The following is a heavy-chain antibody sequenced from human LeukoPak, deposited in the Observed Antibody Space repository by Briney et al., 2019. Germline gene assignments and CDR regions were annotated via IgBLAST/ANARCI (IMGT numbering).Heavy chain of an antibody. Sequence: SETLSPTCAVSDYSISSGYYCGWIRRPPEKGREWIGCIYHSRSTYYDPSLKSRVTISVDTSNNQSSQKLNALTAADTAVYYCARHQWSIAVLDYWGQGTLVTGSS. CDR3: ARHQWSIAVLDY. CDR1: DYSISSGYY. J-gene: IGHJ4*02. V-gene: IGHV4-38-2*01. D-gene: IGHD6-6*01. CDR2: IYHSRST.